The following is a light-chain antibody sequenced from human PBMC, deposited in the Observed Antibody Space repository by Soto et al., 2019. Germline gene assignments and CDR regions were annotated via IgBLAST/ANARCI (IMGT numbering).Light chain of an antibody. CDR3: QQYHNLWT. Sequence: TQSPAALSVSPRESHTLSCSARQSVSCNIGWYQQRPGQAPRLLKYRASSRGAGIPARFSGSGSGTEFTLTISSQQSEDVTNYYYQQYHNLWTFGQGTKVDIK. CDR2: RAS. J-gene: IGKJ1*01. V-gene: IGKV3-15*01. CDR1: QSVSCN.